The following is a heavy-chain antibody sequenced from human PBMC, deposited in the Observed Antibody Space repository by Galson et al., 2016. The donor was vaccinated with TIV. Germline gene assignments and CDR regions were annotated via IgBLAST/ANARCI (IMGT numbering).Heavy chain of an antibody. CDR2: INPKSGDT. D-gene: IGHD6-25*01. CDR1: GYTLSEIA. Sequence: SVKVSCKVSGYTLSEIAMHWVRQAPGKGLEWMGWINPKSGDTSYAQKFQDWVNMTRDMSISTVYMELSRLRSDDTAVYYCAKDRGYFEGFDHGGPGTLVTVSS. J-gene: IGHJ4*02. V-gene: IGHV1-2*04. CDR3: AKDRGYFEGFDH.